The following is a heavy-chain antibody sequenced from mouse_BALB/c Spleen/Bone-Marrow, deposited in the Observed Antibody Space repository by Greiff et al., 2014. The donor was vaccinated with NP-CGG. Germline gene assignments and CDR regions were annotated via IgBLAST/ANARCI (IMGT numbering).Heavy chain of an antibody. Sequence: VQLQQSGAELVKPGTSVKLSCTASGFNIKDTYMHWVKQRPEQGLEWIGRIDPANGNTKYDPKFQGKATITADTSSNTAYLQLSSLTSEDTAVYYCAIYYGNYYAMDYWGQGTSVTVSS. CDR1: GFNIKDTY. D-gene: IGHD2-1*01. J-gene: IGHJ4*01. V-gene: IGHV14-3*02. CDR3: AIYYGNYYAMDY. CDR2: IDPANGNT.